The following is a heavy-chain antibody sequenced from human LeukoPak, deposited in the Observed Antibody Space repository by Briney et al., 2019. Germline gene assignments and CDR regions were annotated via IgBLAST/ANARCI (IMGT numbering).Heavy chain of an antibody. CDR1: AFTFSSYS. CDR2: ISGSGGST. Sequence: PGGSLRLPCVASAFTFSSYSMNWACQAPGKGLEWVSAISGSGGSTYYADSVKGRFTISRDNSKNTLYLQMNSLRAEDTAVYYCAKGVNYDILTGHFHAFDIWGQGTMVTVSS. D-gene: IGHD3-9*01. V-gene: IGHV3-23*01. CDR3: AKGVNYDILTGHFHAFDI. J-gene: IGHJ3*02.